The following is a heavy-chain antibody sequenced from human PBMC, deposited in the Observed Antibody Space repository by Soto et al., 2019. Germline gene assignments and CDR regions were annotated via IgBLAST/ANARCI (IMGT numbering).Heavy chain of an antibody. D-gene: IGHD3-16*01. CDR2: IDASSTHI. Sequence: PGGSLRLSCAASGFSFSTYNMNWVRQAPGKGLEWVSSIDASSTHIYYADSVKGRFTISRDNGKSSLYLQMDSLRAEGTALYYCVRQQYDFLVDPWGQGTLVTVSS. V-gene: IGHV3-21*01. CDR3: VRQQYDFLVDP. J-gene: IGHJ5*02. CDR1: GFSFSTYN.